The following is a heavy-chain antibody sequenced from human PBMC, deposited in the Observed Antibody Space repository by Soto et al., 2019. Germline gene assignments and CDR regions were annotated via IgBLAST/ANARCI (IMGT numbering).Heavy chain of an antibody. V-gene: IGHV4-39*01. CDR2: IYYSGST. CDR3: ARTPSAADTNFGC. D-gene: IGHD6-13*01. J-gene: IGHJ4*02. Sequence: QLQLQESGPGLVKPSETLSLTCTVSGGSISSSSYYWGWIRQPPGKGLEWIGSIYYSGSTYYNPALKRRVTMSVDTSKGQFSLKLGSVTAADTAVYYCARTPSAADTNFGCWGQGSLVTVSS. CDR1: GGSISSSSYY.